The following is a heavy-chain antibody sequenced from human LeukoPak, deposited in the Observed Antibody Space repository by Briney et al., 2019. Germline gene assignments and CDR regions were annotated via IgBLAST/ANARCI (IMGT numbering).Heavy chain of an antibody. V-gene: IGHV1-2*02. J-gene: IGHJ4*02. D-gene: IGHD6-6*01. Sequence: ASVKVSCKASGYTFTGYYMHWVRQAPGQGLEWMGWINPNSGGTNYAQKFQGRVTMTRDTSISTAYMELSRLRSDDTAVYYCARDRGEQLVRLPDYWGQGTLVTVSS. CDR3: ARDRGEQLVRLPDY. CDR1: GYTFTGYY. CDR2: INPNSGGT.